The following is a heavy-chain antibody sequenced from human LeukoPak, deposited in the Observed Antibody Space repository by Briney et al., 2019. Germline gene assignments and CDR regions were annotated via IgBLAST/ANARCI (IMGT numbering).Heavy chain of an antibody. Sequence: SETLSLTCTVSGGSISSYYWSWIRQPPGKGLEWIGYIYYSGSTNYNPSLKSRVTISVDTSKNQFSLKLSSVTAADTAMYYCARGWQWPDYWGQGTLVTVSS. V-gene: IGHV4-59*01. CDR1: GGSISSYY. J-gene: IGHJ4*02. D-gene: IGHD6-19*01. CDR2: IYYSGST. CDR3: ARGWQWPDY.